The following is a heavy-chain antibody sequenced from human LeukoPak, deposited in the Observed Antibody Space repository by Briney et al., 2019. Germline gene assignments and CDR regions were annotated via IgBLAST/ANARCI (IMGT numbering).Heavy chain of an antibody. Sequence: SETLSLTCTVSGYSISSGYYWGWIRQPPGKGLEWIGSIYHSGSTYYNPSLKSRVTISVDTSKNQFSLKLSSVTAADTAVYYCAREGLGDYYDSSGYTGGRAFDIWGQGTMVTVSS. CDR1: GYSISSGYY. V-gene: IGHV4-38-2*02. D-gene: IGHD3-22*01. J-gene: IGHJ3*02. CDR3: AREGLGDYYDSSGYTGGRAFDI. CDR2: IYHSGST.